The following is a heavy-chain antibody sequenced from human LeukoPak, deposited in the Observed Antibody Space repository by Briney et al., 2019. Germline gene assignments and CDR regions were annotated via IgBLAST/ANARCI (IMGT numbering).Heavy chain of an antibody. J-gene: IGHJ6*03. D-gene: IGHD1-26*01. CDR2: IYSDNT. V-gene: IGHV3-66*01. Sequence: GGSLRLSCTVSGFTVSTNSMSWVRQAPGKGLEWVSFIYSDNTHYSDSVKGRFTISRDNSKNTLYLQMNSLRAEDTAVYYCARDPYSGSYGDYYYYYMDVWGKGTTVTIFS. CDR1: GFTVSTNS. CDR3: ARDPYSGSYGDYYYYYMDV.